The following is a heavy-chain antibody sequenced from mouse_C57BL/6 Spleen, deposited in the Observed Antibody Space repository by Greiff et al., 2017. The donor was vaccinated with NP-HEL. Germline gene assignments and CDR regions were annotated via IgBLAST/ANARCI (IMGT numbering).Heavy chain of an antibody. J-gene: IGHJ4*01. D-gene: IGHD1-2*01. Sequence: VQLKESGPGLVAPSQSLSITCTVSGFSLTSYAISWVRQPPGKGLEWLGVIWTGGGTNYNSALKSRLSISKDNSKSQVFLKMNSLQTDDTARYYCASLITTVPHYAMDYWGQGTSVTVSS. CDR2: IWTGGGT. V-gene: IGHV2-9-1*01. CDR3: ASLITTVPHYAMDY. CDR1: GFSLTSYA.